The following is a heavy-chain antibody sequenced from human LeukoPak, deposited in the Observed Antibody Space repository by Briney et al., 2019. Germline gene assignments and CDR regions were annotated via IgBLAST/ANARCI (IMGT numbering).Heavy chain of an antibody. V-gene: IGHV3-30*02. D-gene: IGHD6-6*01. CDR3: AKGEYSSSPFDP. CDR1: GFTFNSHG. CDR2: IRYDGSNK. J-gene: IGHJ5*02. Sequence: GGSLRLSCAASGFTFNSHGMHWVRQAPGKGLEWVTFIRYDGSNKYYTDSVKGRFTISRDNSKNTLYLQMNSLRAEDTAVYYCAKGEYSSSPFDPWGQGTLVTVSS.